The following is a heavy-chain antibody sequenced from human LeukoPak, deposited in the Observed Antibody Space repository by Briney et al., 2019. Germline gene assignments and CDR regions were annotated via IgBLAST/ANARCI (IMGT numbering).Heavy chain of an antibody. J-gene: IGHJ3*02. CDR1: GFTFSSYG. CDR3: AKDLVYLGYCSSTSCYAYAFDI. Sequence: GGSLRLSCAASGFTFSSYGMHRGRQAPGKGVEWVAVISYDGSNKYYAESVKGRFTISRDNSKNTLYLQMNSLRAADTAVYYCAKDLVYLGYCSSTSCYAYAFDIWGQGTMVTVSS. CDR2: ISYDGSNK. V-gene: IGHV3-30*18. D-gene: IGHD2-2*01.